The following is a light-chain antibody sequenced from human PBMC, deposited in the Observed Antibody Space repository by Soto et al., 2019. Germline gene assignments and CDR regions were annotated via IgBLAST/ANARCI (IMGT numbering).Light chain of an antibody. CDR3: QQLNSYPIT. J-gene: IGKJ5*01. CDR1: QGISSY. V-gene: IGKV1-9*01. CDR2: AAS. Sequence: IRLTQSPSSLSASVGDRVTITCRASQGISSYLAWYQEKPGKAPKLLIYAASTLQSVVPSRFSGSGSGTDFNLTISSLQPEDFATYYCQQLNSYPITFGQGKRLEIK.